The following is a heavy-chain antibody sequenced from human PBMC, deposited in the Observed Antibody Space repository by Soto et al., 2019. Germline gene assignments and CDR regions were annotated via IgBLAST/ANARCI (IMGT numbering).Heavy chain of an antibody. Sequence: EELLVESGGGLVQPGGSLRLSCAASGFTFSSYWMSWVRQTPGKGLEWVANMNRDGTEKYYVDPVAGRFTISRDNARNALYLQMNNLRVDDTAVYYCARDPNSGYDRGRNYWGQGTLVSVSS. D-gene: IGHD5-12*01. CDR1: GFTFSSYW. CDR3: ARDPNSGYDRGRNY. J-gene: IGHJ4*02. CDR2: MNRDGTEK. V-gene: IGHV3-7*05.